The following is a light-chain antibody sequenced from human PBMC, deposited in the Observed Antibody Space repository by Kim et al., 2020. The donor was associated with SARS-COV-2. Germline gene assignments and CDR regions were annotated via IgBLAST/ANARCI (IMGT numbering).Light chain of an antibody. CDR1: RRRSYY. Sequence: ALGQTVRIPGQGNRRRSYYAMSCQQRAGQAPVVVIYGKENRPPGIQDRFSGYRSGITASLTITGAQAEDEGNYCCIPRDSTTNQLVFGGGTKVTVL. CDR2: GKE. V-gene: IGLV3-19*01. J-gene: IGLJ2*01. CDR3: IPRDSTTNQLV.